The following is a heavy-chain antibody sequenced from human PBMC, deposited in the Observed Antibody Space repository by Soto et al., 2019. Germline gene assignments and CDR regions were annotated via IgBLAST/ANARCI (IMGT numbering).Heavy chain of an antibody. J-gene: IGHJ6*03. V-gene: IGHV3-23*01. D-gene: IGHD6-13*01. CDR2: ISGSGGST. Sequence: PGGSLILSCAASGFTFSSYAVSWVRQAPGKGLEWVSAISGSGGSTYYADSVKGRFTISRDNSKNTLYLQMNSLRVEDTAVYYCAKAPPAAGRYYYYYYMDVWGKGTTVTVSS. CDR3: AKAPPAAGRYYYYYYMDV. CDR1: GFTFSSYA.